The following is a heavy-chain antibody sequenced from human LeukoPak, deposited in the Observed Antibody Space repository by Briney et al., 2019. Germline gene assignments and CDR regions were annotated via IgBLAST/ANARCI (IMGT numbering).Heavy chain of an antibody. D-gene: IGHD3-3*01. CDR1: GYTFTSYG. J-gene: IGHJ4*02. CDR2: ISAYNGNT. CDR3: ARDRNDFWSGPYDY. V-gene: IGHV1-18*01. Sequence: ASVKVSCKAPGYTFTSYGISWVRQAPGQGLEWMGWISAYNGNTNYAQKLQGRVTMTTDTSTSTAYMELRSLRSDDTAVYYCARDRNDFWSGPYDYWGQGTLVTVSS.